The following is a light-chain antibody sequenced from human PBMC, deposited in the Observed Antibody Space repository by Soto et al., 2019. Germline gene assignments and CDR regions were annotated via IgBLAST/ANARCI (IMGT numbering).Light chain of an antibody. J-gene: IGLJ1*01. Sequence: QAVVTQPPSVSGAPGQRVTISCTGGSSNIGAGYDVHWYRQLPGTAPKLLIYGNTNRPSGVPDRFSGSKSGTSASLAITGLQAEDEADYYCQSYDSSLSGYVFGTGTKLTVL. CDR3: QSYDSSLSGYV. CDR2: GNT. V-gene: IGLV1-40*01. CDR1: SSNIGAGYD.